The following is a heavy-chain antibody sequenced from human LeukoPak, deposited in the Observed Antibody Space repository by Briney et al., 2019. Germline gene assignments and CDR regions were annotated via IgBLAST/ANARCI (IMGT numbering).Heavy chain of an antibody. D-gene: IGHD5-12*01. J-gene: IGHJ6*03. Sequence: SETLSLTCAVYGGSFSGYYWSWIRQPPGTGLEWIGEINHSGSTNYNPSLKSRVTISVDTSKNQFSLKLSSVTAADTAVYYCARWTSGYDSLYYYYYYMDVWGKGTTVTISS. CDR2: INHSGST. CDR3: ARWTSGYDSLYYYYYYMDV. CDR1: GGSFSGYY. V-gene: IGHV4-34*01.